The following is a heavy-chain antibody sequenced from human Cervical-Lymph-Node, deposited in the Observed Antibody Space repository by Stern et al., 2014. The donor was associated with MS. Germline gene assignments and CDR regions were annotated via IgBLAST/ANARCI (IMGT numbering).Heavy chain of an antibody. V-gene: IGHV3-11*06. CDR2: ISSSSSYT. Sequence: QVQLVQSGGGLVKPGGSLRLSCAASGFTFSDYYMSWIRQAPGKGLGWVSYISSSSSYTTYVVPVKGRFTISRHNAKNSLYLQMNSLRAEDTAVYYCARGPNGAYFDYWVQGTLVTVSS. CDR3: ARGPNGAYFDY. D-gene: IGHD2-8*01. J-gene: IGHJ4*02. CDR1: GFTFSDYY.